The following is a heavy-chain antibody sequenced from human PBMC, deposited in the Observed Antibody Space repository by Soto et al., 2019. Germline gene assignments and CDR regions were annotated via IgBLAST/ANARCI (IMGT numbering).Heavy chain of an antibody. CDR1: GFTFSSYG. CDR3: ARARYSSGWDAFDAFDI. CDR2: ISYDGSNK. V-gene: IGHV3-30*03. J-gene: IGHJ3*02. Sequence: GGSLRLSCAASGFTFSSYGMHWVRQAPGKGLEWVAVISYDGSNKYYADSVKGRFTISRDNSKNTLYLQMNSLRAEDTAVYYCARARYSSGWDAFDAFDIWGQGTMVTVSS. D-gene: IGHD6-19*01.